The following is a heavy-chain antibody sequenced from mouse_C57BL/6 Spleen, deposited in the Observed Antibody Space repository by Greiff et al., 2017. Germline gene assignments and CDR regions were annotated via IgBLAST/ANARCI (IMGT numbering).Heavy chain of an antibody. Sequence: QVQLKQSGAELVRPGASVTLSCKASGYTFTDYEMHWVKQTPVHGLEWIGAIDPETGGTAYNQKFKGKAILTADKSSSTAYMELRSLTSEDSAVYYCTRRYGSSPYWYFDVWGTGTTVTVSS. V-gene: IGHV1-15*01. J-gene: IGHJ1*03. D-gene: IGHD1-1*01. CDR3: TRRYGSSPYWYFDV. CDR2: IDPETGGT. CDR1: GYTFTDYE.